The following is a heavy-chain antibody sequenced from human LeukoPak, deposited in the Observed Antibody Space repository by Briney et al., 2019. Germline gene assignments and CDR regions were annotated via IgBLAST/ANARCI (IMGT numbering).Heavy chain of an antibody. J-gene: IGHJ4*02. V-gene: IGHV3-23*01. Sequence: GGSLRLSCAASGFTFSSYAMSWVRQAPGKGLEGVSAISGSGGSTYYADSVKGRFTISRDNSKNTLYLQMNSLRAEDTAVYYCAKDSYDILTGYYLFDYWGQGTLVTVSS. CDR1: GFTFSSYA. D-gene: IGHD3-9*01. CDR2: ISGSGGST. CDR3: AKDSYDILTGYYLFDY.